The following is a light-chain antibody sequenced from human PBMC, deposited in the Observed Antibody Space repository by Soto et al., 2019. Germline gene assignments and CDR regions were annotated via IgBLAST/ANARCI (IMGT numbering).Light chain of an antibody. J-gene: IGKJ1*01. CDR1: QSVSNNY. CDR3: QQYGSSDT. CDR2: DAS. Sequence: EVVLTLSPGTLFLSVVERPTLSSRASQSVSNNYLAWYQQKPGQALRLLIYDASNRATGIPDRFSGSGLGTDFTIPTSRLGADGFGVYYCQQYGSSDTFGQGTNVDIK. V-gene: IGKV3-20*01.